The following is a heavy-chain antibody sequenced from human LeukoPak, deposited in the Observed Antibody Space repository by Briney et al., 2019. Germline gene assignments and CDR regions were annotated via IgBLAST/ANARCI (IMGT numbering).Heavy chain of an antibody. J-gene: IGHJ3*02. D-gene: IGHD4-17*01. Sequence: GGSLRLSCAASGVTVSSNYRSWVRQAPGKGLEWVSVIYSGGSTYYADSVKGRFTMSGDKSKNTLYLQMNSLRAEDTAVYYCARTDYGDYGDAFDIWGQGTMVTVSS. CDR2: IYSGGST. CDR3: ARTDYGDYGDAFDI. CDR1: GVTVSSNY. V-gene: IGHV3-66*02.